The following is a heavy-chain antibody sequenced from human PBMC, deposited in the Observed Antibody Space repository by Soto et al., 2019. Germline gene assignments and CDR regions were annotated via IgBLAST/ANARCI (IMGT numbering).Heavy chain of an antibody. J-gene: IGHJ3*02. Sequence: ASVKVSCKASGGTFSSYAISWGRQAPGQGLEWMGGFIPIFGTSNDAQKIQGRVKLTADESTSTAYMELSSLRSEDKAVYYCAIENPGFQINSFDIWGQGTMVTVSS. CDR1: GGTFSSYA. CDR2: FIPIFGTS. CDR3: AIENPGFQINSFDI. V-gene: IGHV1-69*13. D-gene: IGHD2-15*01.